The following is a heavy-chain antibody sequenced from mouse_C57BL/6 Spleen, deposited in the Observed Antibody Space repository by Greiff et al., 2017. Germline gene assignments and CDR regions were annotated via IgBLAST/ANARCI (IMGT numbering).Heavy chain of an antibody. J-gene: IGHJ3*01. CDR1: GYTFTNYW. V-gene: IGHV1-63*01. CDR3: ARMGYGSSWFAY. D-gene: IGHD1-1*01. Sequence: VQLQQSGAELVRPGTSVKMSCKASGYTFTNYWIGWAKQRPGHGLEWIGDIYPGGGYTNYNEKFKGKATLTADKSSSTAYMQFSSLTSEDSASYYCARMGYGSSWFAYWGQGTLVTVSA. CDR2: IYPGGGYT.